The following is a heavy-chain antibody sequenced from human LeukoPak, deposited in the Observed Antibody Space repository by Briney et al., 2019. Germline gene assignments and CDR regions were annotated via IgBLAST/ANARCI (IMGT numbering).Heavy chain of an antibody. CDR2: IKKDGSEK. D-gene: IGHD2-2*01. CDR1: GFTFSDYW. J-gene: IGHJ4*02. CDR3: ARDRAIVVIPDATGY. V-gene: IGHV3-7*01. Sequence: GGSLRLSCAASGFTFSDYWMNWLRQAPGKGLEWVANIKKDGSEKYYMDSVKGRFTISRDNAKNSLYLQMNSLRAEDTAIYYCARDRAIVVIPDATGYWGQGTLVTVSS.